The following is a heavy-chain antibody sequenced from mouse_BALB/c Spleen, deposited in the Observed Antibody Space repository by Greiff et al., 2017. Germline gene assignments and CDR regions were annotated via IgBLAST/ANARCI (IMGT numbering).Heavy chain of an antibody. J-gene: IGHJ4*01. CDR1: GFNIKDYY. V-gene: IGHV14-1*02. CDR2: IDPENGNT. CDR3: ARGDRPYAMDY. D-gene: IGHD2-14*01. Sequence: EVQLKESGAELVKPGALVKLSCKASGFNIKDYYMHWVKQRPEQGLVWIGWIDPENGNTIYDPKFQGKASITADTSSNTAYLQLSSLTSEDTAVYYCARGDRPYAMDYWGQGTSVTVSS.